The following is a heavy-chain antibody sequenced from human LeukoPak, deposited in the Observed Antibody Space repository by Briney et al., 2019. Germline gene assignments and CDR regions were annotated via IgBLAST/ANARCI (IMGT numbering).Heavy chain of an antibody. J-gene: IGHJ4*02. D-gene: IGHD6-6*01. CDR3: AKETSSSFDY. CDR1: GFTFSSYA. Sequence: PGGSLRLSCAASGFTFSSYAMNWVRQAPGKGLEWVSAISGSGGSTNYADSVKGRFTISRDDSKNTLYLQMNSLRAEDTAVYYCAKETSSSFDYWGQGTLVNVSS. CDR2: ISGSGGST. V-gene: IGHV3-23*01.